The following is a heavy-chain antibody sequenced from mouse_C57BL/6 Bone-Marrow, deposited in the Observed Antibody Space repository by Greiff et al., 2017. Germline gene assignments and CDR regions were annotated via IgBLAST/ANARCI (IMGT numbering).Heavy chain of an antibody. CDR3: ALYYYGSSYWYFDV. J-gene: IGHJ1*03. CDR2: IDPSDSET. CDR1: GYTFTSYW. Sequence: QVQLQQPGAELVRPGSSVKLSCKASGYTFTSYWMHWVKQRPIQGLEWIGNIDPSDSETHYNQKFKDKATLTVDKSSSTAYVQLISLTSEDSAVYYCALYYYGSSYWYFDVWGTGTTVTVSS. D-gene: IGHD1-1*01. V-gene: IGHV1-52*01.